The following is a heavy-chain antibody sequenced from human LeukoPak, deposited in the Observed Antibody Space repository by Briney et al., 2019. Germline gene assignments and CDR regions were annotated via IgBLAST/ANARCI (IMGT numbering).Heavy chain of an antibody. J-gene: IGHJ4*02. CDR1: RFTFSSYA. CDR2: ISGSGSST. Sequence: GGSLRLSCAASRFTFSSYAMSWVRQAPGKGLERVSAISGSGSSTYYADSVKGRFTISRDNSKNTLYLQMNSLRAEDTAVYYCARKDGDRSLTGYFDYWGQGTLVTVSS. CDR3: ARKDGDRSLTGYFDY. V-gene: IGHV3-23*01. D-gene: IGHD4-17*01.